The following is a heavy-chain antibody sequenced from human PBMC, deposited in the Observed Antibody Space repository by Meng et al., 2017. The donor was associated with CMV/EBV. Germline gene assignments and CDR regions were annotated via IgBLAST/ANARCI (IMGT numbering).Heavy chain of an antibody. D-gene: IGHD5-24*01. CDR1: GGTFSSYA. Sequence: QVQVVQVGAGGKKPGSSVKVSCKASGGTFSSYAISWVRQAPGQGLEWMGGIIPIFGTANYAQKFQGRVTITADESTSTAYMELSSLRSEDTAVYYCARMPRDGYNYIDYWGQGTLVTVSS. CDR3: ARMPRDGYNYIDY. CDR2: IIPIFGTA. V-gene: IGHV1-69*12. J-gene: IGHJ4*02.